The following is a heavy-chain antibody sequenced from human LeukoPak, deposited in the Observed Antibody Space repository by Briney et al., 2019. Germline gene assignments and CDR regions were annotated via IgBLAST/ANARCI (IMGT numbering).Heavy chain of an antibody. J-gene: IGHJ4*02. CDR1: GYSFTSYW. CDR2: IDPRDSYT. CDR3: ATGASKVTTDFANY. Sequence: GESLKISCKGSGYSFTSYWIGWVRQMPGKGLEWMGRIDPRDSYTKYSPSFEGHVTISVDKSISSAFLQWNSLKASDSAIYYCATGASKVTTDFANYWGQGTQVAVSS. D-gene: IGHD4-17*01. V-gene: IGHV5-10-1*01.